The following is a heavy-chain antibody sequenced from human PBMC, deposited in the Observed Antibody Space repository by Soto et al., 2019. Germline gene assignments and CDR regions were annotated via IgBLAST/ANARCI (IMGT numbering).Heavy chain of an antibody. Sequence: EVQLVESGGDLVQPGGSLRLSCAASRFTFSTYSMNWVRQAPGKGLEWISYISSSSGTIHYADSVKGRFTISRDNAKNSVDLQMHSLRDEDTAVYYCARAAYSEIGYFDTWGQGTLVTVSS. CDR3: ARAAYSEIGYFDT. J-gene: IGHJ4*02. CDR2: ISSSSGTI. CDR1: RFTFSTYS. V-gene: IGHV3-48*02. D-gene: IGHD2-15*01.